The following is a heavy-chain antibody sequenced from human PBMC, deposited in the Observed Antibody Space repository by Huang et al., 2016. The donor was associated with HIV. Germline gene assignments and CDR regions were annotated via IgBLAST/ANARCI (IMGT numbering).Heavy chain of an antibody. Sequence: QVQLVESGGGVVQPGGSLRLSCATSGFTFSSYGMHGVRQAPGLGLEWVAFIQYDGTKKYYADSVKGRFNISRDNSKNMLHLQMNNLRVEDTAAYFCAKVTLGFDYWGQGTRVTVSS. J-gene: IGHJ4*02. CDR1: GFTFSSYG. D-gene: IGHD2-15*01. CDR2: IQYDGTKK. CDR3: AKVTLGFDY. V-gene: IGHV3-30*02.